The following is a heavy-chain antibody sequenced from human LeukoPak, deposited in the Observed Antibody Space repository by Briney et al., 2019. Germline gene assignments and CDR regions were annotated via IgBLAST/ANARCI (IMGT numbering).Heavy chain of an antibody. V-gene: IGHV3-48*03. CDR3: ARGPRYYGSGTDWFDP. CDR1: GFTFSSYA. CDR2: ISSSGSII. J-gene: IGHJ5*02. Sequence: GGSLRLSCAASGFTFSSYAMHWVRQAPGKGLEWVSYISSSGSIIYYSDSVKGRFIISRDNAKNSLYLQMNSLRAEDTAIYYCARGPRYYGSGTDWFDPWGQGTLVTVSS. D-gene: IGHD3-10*01.